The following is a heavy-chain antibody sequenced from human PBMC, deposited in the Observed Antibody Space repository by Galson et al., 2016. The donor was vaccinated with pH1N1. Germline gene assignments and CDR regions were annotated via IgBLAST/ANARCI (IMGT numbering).Heavy chain of an antibody. Sequence: SLRLSCAASGFSFSNYGMHWVRQAPGKGLEWVAVISHAGGNKLYADSVKGRFTISRDNSKNTLYLQMNSLRVEDTAVYYCATLGGDIVVVPDATDYYYGLDVWGQGTTVSVSS. J-gene: IGHJ6*02. V-gene: IGHV3-30*03. CDR1: GFSFSNYG. CDR3: ATLGGDIVVVPDATDYYYGLDV. CDR2: ISHAGGNK. D-gene: IGHD2-2*01.